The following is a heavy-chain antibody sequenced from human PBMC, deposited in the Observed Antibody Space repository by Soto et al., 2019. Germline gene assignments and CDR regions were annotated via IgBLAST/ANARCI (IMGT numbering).Heavy chain of an antibody. D-gene: IGHD3-22*01. CDR1: GYTFTSYR. Sequence: ASVKVSCKASGYTFTSYRISCVRQAPGQGLEWMGWISAYNGNTNYAQKLQGRVTMTTDTSTSTAYMELRSLRSDDTAVYYCARGTYYYDSSGYYFMDNFDYWGQGTLVTVSS. V-gene: IGHV1-18*01. CDR2: ISAYNGNT. CDR3: ARGTYYYDSSGYYFMDNFDY. J-gene: IGHJ4*02.